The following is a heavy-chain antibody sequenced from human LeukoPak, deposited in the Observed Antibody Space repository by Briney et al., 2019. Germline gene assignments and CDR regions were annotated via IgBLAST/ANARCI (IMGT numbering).Heavy chain of an antibody. D-gene: IGHD6-6*01. Sequence: KFQGRVTITRDTSASTAYMELSSLRSEDTAVYYCARSIAATTADYYFDYWGQGTLVTVSS. CDR3: ARSIAATTADYYFDY. V-gene: IGHV1-3*01. J-gene: IGHJ4*02.